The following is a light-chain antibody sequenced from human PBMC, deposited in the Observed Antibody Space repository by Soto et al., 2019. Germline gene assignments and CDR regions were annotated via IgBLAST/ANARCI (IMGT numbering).Light chain of an antibody. CDR1: QSVSTR. V-gene: IGKV1-5*02. J-gene: IGKJ4*01. CDR2: DAS. CDR3: QQLYTYPLT. Sequence: DIQMTQSPYSLSASVGDRVTIICRASQSVSTRLAWYQQKPGKAPKVLIYDASSWAGGVPSRFTGSGSGTEFTLTINSLQPDDFATYYCQQLYTYPLTFGGGTKVDI.